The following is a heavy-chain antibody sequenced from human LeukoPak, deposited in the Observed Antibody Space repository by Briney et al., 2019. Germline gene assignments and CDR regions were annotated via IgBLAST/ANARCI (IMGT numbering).Heavy chain of an antibody. V-gene: IGHV4-30-2*01. J-gene: IGHJ2*01. CDR3: ARYHPGGGDWYFDL. CDR2: IYHSGST. Sequence: SQTLSLTCTVSGGSISSGGYYWSWIRQPPRRGLEWIGYIYHSGSTYYNPSLKSRVTISVDRSKNQFSLKLSSVTAADTAVYYCARYHPGGGDWYFDLWGRGTLVTVSS. D-gene: IGHD3-16*01. CDR1: GGSISSGGYY.